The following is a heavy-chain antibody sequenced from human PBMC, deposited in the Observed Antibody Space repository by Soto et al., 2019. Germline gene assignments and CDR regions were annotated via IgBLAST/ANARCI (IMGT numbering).Heavy chain of an antibody. Sequence: WRSLRLSCASSGFTFSSYAMSWVRQAPGKGLEWVAVISYDGSNKYYADSAKGRFTISRDNSKNTLYLQMNSLRAEDTAVFYCARGPSSLTRFDYWGQGILVTVSS. J-gene: IGHJ4*02. CDR1: GFTFSSYA. D-gene: IGHD2-2*01. CDR3: ARGPSSLTRFDY. V-gene: IGHV3-30-3*01. CDR2: ISYDGSNK.